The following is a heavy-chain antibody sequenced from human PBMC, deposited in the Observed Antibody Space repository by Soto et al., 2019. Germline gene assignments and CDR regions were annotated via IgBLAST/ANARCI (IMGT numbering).Heavy chain of an antibody. V-gene: IGHV5-51*01. J-gene: IGHJ4*01. Sequence: GESLKISCKASGYSFASCWVGWVLQTSGKGLEWMGIISPGVSDTRYSPSFQGQVTISAYKSISPAYLQCNSLEASGPGSYYWARKYFDSPNSYSYHLDYWGHGTLVTVSS. CDR1: GYSFASCW. CDR3: ARKYFDSPNSYSYHLDY. CDR2: ISPGVSDT. D-gene: IGHD3-9*01.